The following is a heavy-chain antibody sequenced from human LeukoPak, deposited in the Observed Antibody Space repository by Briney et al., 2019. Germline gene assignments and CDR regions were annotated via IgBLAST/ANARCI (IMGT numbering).Heavy chain of an antibody. J-gene: IGHJ4*02. V-gene: IGHV3-30*18. Sequence: GGSLRLSCVASGFTLSSCGMHWVRQAPGKGLEWVAVITYDGITTYSDDSVKGRFTISRDTSKSTLHLQMNNLRPEDTAVYFCVKEQGSGYYRTADNWGQGTLVTVSS. CDR1: GFTLSSCG. CDR3: VKEQGSGYYRTADN. D-gene: IGHD3-10*01. CDR2: ITYDGITT.